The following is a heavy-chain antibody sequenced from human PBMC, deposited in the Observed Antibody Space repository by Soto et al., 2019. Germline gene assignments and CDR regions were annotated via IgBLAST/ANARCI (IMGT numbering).Heavy chain of an antibody. CDR3: TRAGYSSGWYGPYAFDI. CDR2: ISAYNGNT. Sequence: GASVKVSCKASGYTFTSYGISWVRQAPGQGLEWMGWISAYNGNTNYAQKLQGRVTVTTDTSTSTAYMELRSLRSDDTAVYYCTRAGYSSGWYGPYAFDIWGQGTMVTISS. J-gene: IGHJ3*02. D-gene: IGHD6-19*01. V-gene: IGHV1-18*01. CDR1: GYTFTSYG.